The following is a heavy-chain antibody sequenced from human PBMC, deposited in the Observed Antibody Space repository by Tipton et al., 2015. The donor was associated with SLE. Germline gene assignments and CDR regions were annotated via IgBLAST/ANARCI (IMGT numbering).Heavy chain of an antibody. J-gene: IGHJ6*03. D-gene: IGHD3-22*01. Sequence: TLSLTCTVSGGSITNYHWNWIRQSPGKGLEWIGYINYSGSTKYNPSLKSRVTISVDTSKNQFSLKLSSVTAADTAVYYCARGLNYYDSSGYYPFYYMDVWGKGTTVTVSS. CDR1: GGSITNYH. V-gene: IGHV4-59*12. CDR2: INYSGST. CDR3: ARGLNYYDSSGYYPFYYMDV.